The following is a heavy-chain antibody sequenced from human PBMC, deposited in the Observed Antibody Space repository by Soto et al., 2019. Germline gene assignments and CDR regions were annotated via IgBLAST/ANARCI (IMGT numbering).Heavy chain of an antibody. D-gene: IGHD6-13*01. Sequence: EVQLLESGGGLVQPGGSLRLSCAASGFTFSNYAVTWVRQAPGKGLEWVSTISGSGGSTYYADSVKGRFTISRDNSKNTLYLQMNSLRAEDTAVYYCAYDQGSSWYEIDYWGQGTLVTVSS. CDR2: ISGSGGST. CDR1: GFTFSNYA. CDR3: AYDQGSSWYEIDY. J-gene: IGHJ4*02. V-gene: IGHV3-23*01.